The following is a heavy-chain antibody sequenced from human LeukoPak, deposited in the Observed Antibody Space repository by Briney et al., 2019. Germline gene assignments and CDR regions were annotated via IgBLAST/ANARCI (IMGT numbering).Heavy chain of an antibody. CDR3: ARGSPASGRFPFEF. CDR2: INPNTGEK. J-gene: IGHJ4*02. CDR1: GYIFTYYY. D-gene: IGHD3-3*01. V-gene: IGHV1-2*02. Sequence: ASVKVSCKPSGYIFTYYYIHWVRQAPGQGLEWMAWINPNTGEKRYSLKFQDRVILSSARSTSTAYLAMDGLTSDDTALYYCARGSPASGRFPFEFWGQGTLVTVSS.